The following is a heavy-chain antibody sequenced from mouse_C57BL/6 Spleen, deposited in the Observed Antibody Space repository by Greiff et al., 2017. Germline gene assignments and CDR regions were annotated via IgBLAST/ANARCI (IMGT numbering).Heavy chain of an antibody. CDR1: GYTFTDYY. CDR3: ARGDEYDWFAY. V-gene: IGHV1-76*01. CDR2: IYPGSGNT. Sequence: QVQLKQSGAELVRPGASVKLSCKASGYTFTDYYINWVKQRPGQGLEWIARIYPGSGNTYYNEKFKGKATLTAEKSSSTAYMQLSSLTSEDSAVYFCARGDEYDWFAYWGQGTLVTVSA. D-gene: IGHD2-4*01. J-gene: IGHJ3*01.